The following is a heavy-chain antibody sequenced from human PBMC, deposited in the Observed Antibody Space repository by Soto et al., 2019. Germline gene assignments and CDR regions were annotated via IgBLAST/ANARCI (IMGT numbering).Heavy chain of an antibody. J-gene: IGHJ4*02. Sequence: QVQLVQSGAEVKKPGASVKVSCKASGYTFTSYGISWVRQAPGQGLEWMGGISAYNGNTNYAQKPQGRATMTTDTSTSTAYMELRSLRSDDTAVYYCARDRRTVTTPRFGYWGQGTLVTVSS. V-gene: IGHV1-18*04. D-gene: IGHD4-4*01. CDR1: GYTFTSYG. CDR3: ARDRRTVTTPRFGY. CDR2: ISAYNGNT.